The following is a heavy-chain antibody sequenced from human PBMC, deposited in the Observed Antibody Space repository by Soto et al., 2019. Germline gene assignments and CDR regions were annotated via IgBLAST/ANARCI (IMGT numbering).Heavy chain of an antibody. D-gene: IGHD6-13*01. CDR3: ASDIAAAGMREDFFDY. V-gene: IGHV3-23*01. CDR1: GFTFSSYA. J-gene: IGHJ4*02. Sequence: PGGSLRLSCAASGFTFSSYAMSWVRQAPGKGLEWVSVISATDAYIYYADSVRGRFTISRDNAKNSLYLQLSSLRAEDTAVYYCASDIAAAGMREDFFDYWGQGTPVTVSS. CDR2: ISATDAYI.